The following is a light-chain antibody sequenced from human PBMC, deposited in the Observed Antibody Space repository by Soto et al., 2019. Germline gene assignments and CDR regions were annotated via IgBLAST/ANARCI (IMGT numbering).Light chain of an antibody. J-gene: IGKJ1*01. CDR2: DAS. CDR3: QQCSKWPPK. V-gene: IGKV3-11*01. Sequence: EIVLTQSPATLSFSPGEIATLSCRASQSVSGYLAWYQQKPGRAPRLLIYDASNRATGIPARFSGSGSGTDFTLTISSLEPEDFAVYYCQQCSKWPPKFGQGTKVDIK. CDR1: QSVSGY.